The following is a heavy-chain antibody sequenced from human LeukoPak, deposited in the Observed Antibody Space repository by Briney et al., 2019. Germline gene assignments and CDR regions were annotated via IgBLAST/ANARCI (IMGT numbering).Heavy chain of an antibody. CDR2: ISSSSSTI. CDR3: ARDIRRQVRSSDY. D-gene: IGHD4/OR15-4a*01. V-gene: IGHV3-48*04. Sequence: PGGSLRLSCAASGFTFSSYSMNWVRQAPGKGLKWVSYISSSSSTIYYADSVKGRFTISRDNAKNSLYLQMNSLRAEDTAVYYCARDIRRQVRSSDYWGQGTLVTVSS. CDR1: GFTFSSYS. J-gene: IGHJ4*02.